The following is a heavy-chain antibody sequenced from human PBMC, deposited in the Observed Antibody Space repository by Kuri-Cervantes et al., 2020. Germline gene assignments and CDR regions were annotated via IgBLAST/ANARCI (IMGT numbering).Heavy chain of an antibody. CDR3: ARHYDFWSGYYDY. CDR2: IYYSGST. J-gene: IGHJ4*02. D-gene: IGHD3-3*01. CDR1: GGSISSGSYY. Sequence: SETLSLTCTVSGGSISSGSYYWGWIRQPPGKGLEWIGSIYYSGSTYYNPSLKSRVTISVDTSKNQFSLKLSSVTAADTAVYYCARHYDFWSGYYDYWGQGTLVTVSS. V-gene: IGHV4-39*01.